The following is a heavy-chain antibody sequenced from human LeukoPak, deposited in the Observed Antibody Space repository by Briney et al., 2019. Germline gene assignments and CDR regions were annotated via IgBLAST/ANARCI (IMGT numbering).Heavy chain of an antibody. CDR3: ARDTYYYDSSGYMIDY. D-gene: IGHD3-22*01. J-gene: IGHJ4*02. CDR2: ISHDGSNK. Sequence: GGSLRLSCAASGFTFSSYAMHWVRQAPGKGLEWVAVISHDGSNKYYADSVKGRFTISRDNSKNTLYLQMNSLRAEDTAVYYCARDTYYYDSSGYMIDYWGQGTLVTVSS. CDR1: GFTFSSYA. V-gene: IGHV3-30-3*01.